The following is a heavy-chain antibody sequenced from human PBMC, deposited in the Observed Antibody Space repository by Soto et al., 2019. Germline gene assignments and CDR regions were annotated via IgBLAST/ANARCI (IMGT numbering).Heavy chain of an antibody. J-gene: IGHJ4*02. V-gene: IGHV4-39*01. CDR1: GGSISSSSYY. CDR2: IYYSGST. Sequence: PSETLSLTCTVSGGSISSSSYYWGWIRQPPGKGLEWIGSIYYSGSTYYNPSLKSRVTISVDTSKNQFSLKLSSVTAADTAVFYCARHPGGTTMAVNGRGGLDYWGQGTLVTVSS. CDR3: ARHPGGTTMAVNGRGGLDY. D-gene: IGHD4-17*01.